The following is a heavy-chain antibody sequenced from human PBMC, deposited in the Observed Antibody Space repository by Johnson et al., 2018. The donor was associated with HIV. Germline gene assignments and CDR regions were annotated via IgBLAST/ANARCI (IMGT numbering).Heavy chain of an antibody. CDR2: ISGSGGST. CDR3: ARDRGYSSSSANAFDI. V-gene: IGHV3-23*04. D-gene: IGHD6-6*01. Sequence: VQLVESGGGLVQPGGSLRLSCAASGFTFSTFTMNWVRQTPGKGLEWVSSISGSGGSTYYAASMKGRSTISRDNSKKTLYLQMNGLRAEDTAVYYCARDRGYSSSSANAFDIWGQGTMVTVSS. CDR1: GFTFSTFT. J-gene: IGHJ3*02.